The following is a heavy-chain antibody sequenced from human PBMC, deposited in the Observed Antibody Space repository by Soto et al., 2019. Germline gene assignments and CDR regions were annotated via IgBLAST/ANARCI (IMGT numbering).Heavy chain of an antibody. J-gene: IGHJ5*02. Sequence: PSETLSLTCTVSGASINNNDYYWSWIRQTPGKGLEWIGYVYYSGTTDYSPSLKSLISMSIDKSQNQSTRKLNSVTAADTATYYCARSRSKGIAEAGRGFDPWCEGTLVTVSS. V-gene: IGHV4-30-4*01. D-gene: IGHD6-19*01. CDR3: ARSRSKGIAEAGRGFDP. CDR1: GASINNNDYY. CDR2: VYYSGTT.